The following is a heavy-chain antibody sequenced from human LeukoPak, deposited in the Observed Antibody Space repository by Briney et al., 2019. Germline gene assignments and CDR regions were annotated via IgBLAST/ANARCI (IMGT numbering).Heavy chain of an antibody. Sequence: PSETLSLTCTVSGGSISSYYWSWIRQPPGKGLEWIGYIYYSGSTNYNPSLKSRVTISVDTSKNQFSLKLSSVTAADTAVYYCARDDTPYGSGSYSNWGQGTLVTVSS. CDR1: GGSISSYY. CDR2: IYYSGST. CDR3: ARDDTPYGSGSYSN. J-gene: IGHJ4*02. V-gene: IGHV4-59*12. D-gene: IGHD3-10*01.